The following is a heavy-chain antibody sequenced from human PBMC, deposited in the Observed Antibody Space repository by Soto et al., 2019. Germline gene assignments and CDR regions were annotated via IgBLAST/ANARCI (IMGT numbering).Heavy chain of an antibody. CDR2: INHSGST. CDR1: GGSFSGYY. Sequence: SETLSLTCAVYGGSFSGYYWSWIRQPPGKGLEWIGEINHSGSTNYNPSLKSRVTISVDTSKNQFSLKLSSVTAADTAVYYCARSEGYCTNGVCYPSPYYYYYGMDVWGQGTTVTVSS. V-gene: IGHV4-34*01. D-gene: IGHD2-8*01. CDR3: ARSEGYCTNGVCYPSPYYYYYGMDV. J-gene: IGHJ6*02.